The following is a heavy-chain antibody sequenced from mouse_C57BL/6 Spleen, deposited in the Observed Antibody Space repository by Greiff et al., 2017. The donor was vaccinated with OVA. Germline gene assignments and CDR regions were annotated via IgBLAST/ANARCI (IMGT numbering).Heavy chain of an antibody. J-gene: IGHJ1*03. CDR1: GYSITSGYY. CDR2: ISYDGSN. Sequence: EVQLQESGPGLVKPSQSLSLTCSVTGYSITSGYYWNWIRQFPGNKLEWMGYISYDGSNNYNPSLKNRISITRDTSKNQFFLTLNPVTTEDTATYYCERDEACGSMYFDVWGTGTTLTVSS. D-gene: IGHD1-1*01. V-gene: IGHV3-6*01. CDR3: ERDEACGSMYFDV.